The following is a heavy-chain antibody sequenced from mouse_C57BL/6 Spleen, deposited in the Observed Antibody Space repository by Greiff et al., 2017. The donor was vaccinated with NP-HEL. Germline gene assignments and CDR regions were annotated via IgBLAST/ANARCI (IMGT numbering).Heavy chain of an antibody. V-gene: IGHV1-63*01. Sequence: VQLQQSGAELVRPGTSVKMSCKASGYTFTNYWIGWAKQRPGHGLEWIGDIYPGGGYTNYNEKFKGKATLTADKSSSTAYMQFSSLTSEDSAIYYCARDYDYDDGYAMDYWGQGTSVTVSS. CDR1: GYTFTNYW. CDR3: ARDYDYDDGYAMDY. CDR2: IYPGGGYT. D-gene: IGHD2-4*01. J-gene: IGHJ4*01.